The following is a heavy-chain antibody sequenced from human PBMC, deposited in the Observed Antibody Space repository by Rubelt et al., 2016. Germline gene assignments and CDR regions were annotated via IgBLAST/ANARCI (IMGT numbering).Heavy chain of an antibody. CDR2: INPSGGST. Sequence: QVQLVQSGAEVKKPGASVKVSCKASGYTFTSYYMHWVRQAPGQGLEWMGIINPSGGSTSYARKFKGGVTMTRDTSTSTVYMELSSLRSEDTAVYYCARSPRYDFEDNWFDPWGQGTLVTVSS. J-gene: IGHJ5*02. D-gene: IGHD3-3*01. CDR3: ARSPRYDFEDNWFDP. V-gene: IGHV1-46*01. CDR1: GYTFTSYY.